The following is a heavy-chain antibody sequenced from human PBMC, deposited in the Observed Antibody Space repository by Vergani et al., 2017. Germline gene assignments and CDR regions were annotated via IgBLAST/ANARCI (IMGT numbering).Heavy chain of an antibody. D-gene: IGHD2/OR15-2a*01. CDR3: ANSVIAGNVGVAYFGMDV. CDR1: GFTFSDYY. Sequence: QVQLEESGGGLVKPGGSLRLSCAASGFTFSDYYMSWIRQAPGKGLEWISYISSSGSARYYGDSVKGRFTISRDKSQNTVNLQMNSLRTEDTAVYFCANSVIAGNVGVAYFGMDVWGRGTTVTVSS. CDR2: ISSSGSAR. V-gene: IGHV3-11*04. J-gene: IGHJ6*02.